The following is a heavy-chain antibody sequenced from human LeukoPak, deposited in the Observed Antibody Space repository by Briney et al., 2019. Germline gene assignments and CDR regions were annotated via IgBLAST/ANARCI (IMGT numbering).Heavy chain of an antibody. CDR2: ISAYNGNT. CDR1: GYTFTSYG. J-gene: IGHJ2*01. D-gene: IGHD6-19*01. CDR3: ARVTRQWLVRVRGYFDL. Sequence: ASVKVSCKASGYTFTSYGISWVRQAPGQGLERMGWISAYNGNTNYAQKLQGRVTMTTDTSTSTAYMELRSLRSDDTAVYYCARVTRQWLVRVRGYFDLWGRGTLVTVSS. V-gene: IGHV1-18*01.